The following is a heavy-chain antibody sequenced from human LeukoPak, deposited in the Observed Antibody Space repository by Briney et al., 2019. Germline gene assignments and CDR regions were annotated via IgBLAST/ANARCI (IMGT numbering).Heavy chain of an antibody. Sequence: SVKVSCKVSGYTLTELSMHWVRQAPGQGLEWMGRIIPIFGTANYAQKFQGRVTITTDESTSTAYMELSSLRSEDTAVYYCARGQMYCGGDCLDYWGQGTLVTVSS. J-gene: IGHJ4*02. CDR1: GYTLTELS. D-gene: IGHD2-21*02. CDR2: IIPIFGTA. V-gene: IGHV1-69*05. CDR3: ARGQMYCGGDCLDY.